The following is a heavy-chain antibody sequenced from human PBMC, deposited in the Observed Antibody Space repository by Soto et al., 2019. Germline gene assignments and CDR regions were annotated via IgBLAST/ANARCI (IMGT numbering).Heavy chain of an antibody. CDR1: GGSISSGGYY. CDR3: ARAIVVVPAAIGWNNGFDP. D-gene: IGHD2-2*01. CDR2: IYYSGST. J-gene: IGHJ5*02. Sequence: PSETLSLTCTVSGGSISSGGYYWSWIRQHPGKGLEWIGYIYYSGSTYYNPSLTSRVTISVDTSKNQFSLKLSSVTAADTAVYYCARAIVVVPAAIGWNNGFDPWGQGTLVTVSS. V-gene: IGHV4-31*03.